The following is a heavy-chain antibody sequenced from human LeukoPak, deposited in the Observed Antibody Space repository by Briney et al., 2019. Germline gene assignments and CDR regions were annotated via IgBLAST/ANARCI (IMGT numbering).Heavy chain of an antibody. D-gene: IGHD2-2*01. CDR1: GYTFTGYY. J-gene: IGHJ4*02. CDR2: INPNSGGT. V-gene: IGHV1-2*02. Sequence: ASVKVSCKASGYTFTGYYMHWVRQAPRQGLEWMGWINPNSGGTNYAQKFQGRVTMTRDTSISTAYMELSRLRSDDTAVYYCARVVVVPAANFHYWGQGTLVTVSS. CDR3: ARVVVVPAANFHY.